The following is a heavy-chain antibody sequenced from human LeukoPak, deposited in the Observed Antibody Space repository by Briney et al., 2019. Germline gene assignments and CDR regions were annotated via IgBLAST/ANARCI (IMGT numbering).Heavy chain of an antibody. CDR3: ARDGDYGDYMGT. Sequence: PSQTLSLTCTVSGGSISSGGYHWSWIRQHPGKGLEWIGYIYYSGSTYYNPSLKSRVTISVDTSKNQFSLKLSSVTAADTAVYYCARDGDYGDYMGTWGQGTLVTVSS. D-gene: IGHD4-17*01. CDR1: GGSISSGGYH. CDR2: IYYSGST. J-gene: IGHJ5*02. V-gene: IGHV4-31*03.